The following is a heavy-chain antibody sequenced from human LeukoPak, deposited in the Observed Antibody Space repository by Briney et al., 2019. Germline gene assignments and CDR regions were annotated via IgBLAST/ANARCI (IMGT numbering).Heavy chain of an antibody. CDR2: IYPGDSDT. V-gene: IGHV5-51*01. J-gene: IGHJ3*02. Sequence: GESLKISCKGSGYSFTSYWIGWVRQMPGKGLEWMGPIYPGDSDTRYSPSFQGQVTISADKSISTAYLQWSSLKASDTAMYYCARPYYDSSGYYDAFDIWGQGTMVTVSS. CDR3: ARPYYDSSGYYDAFDI. CDR1: GYSFTSYW. D-gene: IGHD3-22*01.